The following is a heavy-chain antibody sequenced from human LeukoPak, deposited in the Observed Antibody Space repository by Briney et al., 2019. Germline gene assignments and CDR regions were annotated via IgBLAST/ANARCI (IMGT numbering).Heavy chain of an antibody. Sequence: PGGSLRLSCAASGFTFSSYAISWVRQAPGKGLEWVSAISGSGGTTYYADSVKGRFTISRDNSKNTLYLQMNSLRAEDTAVYYCAKGLRNDYSPVRYWGQGTLVTVSS. D-gene: IGHD2-15*01. CDR3: AKGLRNDYSPVRY. CDR2: ISGSGGTT. J-gene: IGHJ4*02. CDR1: GFTFSSYA. V-gene: IGHV3-23*01.